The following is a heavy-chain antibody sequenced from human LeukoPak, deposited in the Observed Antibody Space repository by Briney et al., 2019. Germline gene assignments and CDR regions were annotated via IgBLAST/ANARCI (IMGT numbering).Heavy chain of an antibody. V-gene: IGHV4-59*08. CDR3: ARTRPGTGYFFDS. J-gene: IGHJ4*02. Sequence: SETLSLTCTVSSGSISTYYWSWIRQPPGKGLEWIGYIYYSGSTYFNPSLKSRVTMSIDTSKNQFSLNLASVTAADTAAYYCARTRPGTGYFFDSWGRGTLVTVSS. CDR2: IYYSGST. CDR1: SGSISTYY. D-gene: IGHD6-19*01.